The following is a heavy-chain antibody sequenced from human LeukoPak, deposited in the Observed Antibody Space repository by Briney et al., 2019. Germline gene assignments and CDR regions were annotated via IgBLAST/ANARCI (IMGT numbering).Heavy chain of an antibody. J-gene: IGHJ6*04. V-gene: IGHV1-2*02. CDR3: ARDFRKVSEYYYGSGDV. CDR1: GYTFTSYG. Sequence: ASVKVSCKASGYTFTSYGISWVRQAPGQGLEWMGWVNPNSGGTNYAQKFQGRVTMTRDTSINTAYMELSSLTFDDTAVYFCARDFRKVSEYYYGSGDVWGKGTTVIVSS. CDR2: VNPNSGGT. D-gene: IGHD3-10*01.